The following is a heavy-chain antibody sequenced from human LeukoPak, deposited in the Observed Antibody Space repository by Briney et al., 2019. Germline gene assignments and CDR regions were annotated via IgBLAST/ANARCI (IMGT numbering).Heavy chain of an antibody. CDR1: GFTFSSYS. V-gene: IGHV3-21*01. CDR2: ISSSSSYI. CDR3: ASFGLTYYYDSSGIIRFDP. D-gene: IGHD3-22*01. J-gene: IGHJ5*02. Sequence: GGSLRLSCAASGFTFSSYSMNWVRQAPGEGLEWVSSISSSSSYIYYADSVKGRFTISRDNAKNSLYLQMNSLRAEDTAVYYCASFGLTYYYDSSGIIRFDPWGQGTLVTVSS.